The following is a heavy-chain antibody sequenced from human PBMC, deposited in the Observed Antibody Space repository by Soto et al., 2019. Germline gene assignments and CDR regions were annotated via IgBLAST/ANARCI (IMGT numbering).Heavy chain of an antibody. Sequence: GASVKVSCKASGGTFSSYTISWVRQAPGQGLEWMGRIIPILGIANYAQKFQGRVTITADKSTSTAYMELSSLRSEDTAVYYCARDLGYCSSTSCYKGPNWFDPWGQGTRVTVSS. J-gene: IGHJ5*02. CDR1: GGTFSSYT. D-gene: IGHD2-2*02. CDR3: ARDLGYCSSTSCYKGPNWFDP. V-gene: IGHV1-69*04. CDR2: IIPILGIA.